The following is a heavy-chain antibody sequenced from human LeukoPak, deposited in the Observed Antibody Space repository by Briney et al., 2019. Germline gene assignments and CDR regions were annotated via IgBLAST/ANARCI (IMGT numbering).Heavy chain of an antibody. D-gene: IGHD5-18*01. Sequence: ASVKVSCKASGGTFSSYAISWVLQAPGQGLEWMGGIIPIFGTANYAQKFQGRVTITADESTSTAYMELSSLRSEYTAVYYCARGGYSYASDFDYWGQGTLVTVSS. J-gene: IGHJ4*02. CDR3: ARGGYSYASDFDY. CDR1: GGTFSSYA. V-gene: IGHV1-69*13. CDR2: IIPIFGTA.